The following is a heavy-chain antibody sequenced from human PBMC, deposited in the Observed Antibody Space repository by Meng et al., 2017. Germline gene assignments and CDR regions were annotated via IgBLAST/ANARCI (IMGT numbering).Heavy chain of an antibody. V-gene: IGHV4-34*01. J-gene: IGHJ4*02. CDR3: ARKRYYYGSGSEYYFDY. D-gene: IGHD3-10*01. CDR2: INHSGST. Sequence: SETLSLTCAVYGGSFSGYYWTWIRQPPGKELEWIGEINHSGSTNYNPSLKSRVTISVDTSKNQFSLKLNSVTAADTAVYYCARKRYYYGSGSEYYFDYWGQGTLVTVSS. CDR1: GGSFSGYY.